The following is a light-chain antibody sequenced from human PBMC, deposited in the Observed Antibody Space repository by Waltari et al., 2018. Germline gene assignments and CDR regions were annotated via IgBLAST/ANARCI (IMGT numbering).Light chain of an antibody. Sequence: IELTQCQSSLSASVGDRVTITCRASQGMSSYLAWYQQKPGKDHKILIYSDSTLKRGVPSRYSCSRSETDVTLNVSCQQPEDFSTYYCPQLNSYPLHTFGGGTKVWIK. CDR1: QGMSSY. CDR3: PQLNSYPLHT. CDR2: SDS. J-gene: IGKJ4*01. V-gene: IGKV1-9*01.